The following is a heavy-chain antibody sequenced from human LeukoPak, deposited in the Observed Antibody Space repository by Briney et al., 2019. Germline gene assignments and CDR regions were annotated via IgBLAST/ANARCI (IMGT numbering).Heavy chain of an antibody. J-gene: IGHJ4*02. CDR2: IYYSGST. CDR1: GGSISSSSYY. D-gene: IGHD2-2*01. CDR3: ARHRDIVVVPAASPIGY. Sequence: SETLSLTCNVSGGSISSSSYYWGWIRQPPGKGLEWIGSIYYSGSTYYNPSLKSRVTISVDTSKNQFSLKLSSVTAADTAVYYCARHRDIVVVPAASPIGYWGQGTLVTVSS. V-gene: IGHV4-39*01.